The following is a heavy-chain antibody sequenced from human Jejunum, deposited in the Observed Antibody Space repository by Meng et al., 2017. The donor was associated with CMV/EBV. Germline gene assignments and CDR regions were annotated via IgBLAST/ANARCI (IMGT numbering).Heavy chain of an antibody. CDR3: VRGVSPTEWPLEK. CDR2: IHYNEST. J-gene: IGHJ4*02. Sequence: TVSGGSISSYYWSWVRQSTGKGLEWLGYIHYNESTKYNPSLESRVTMSLDRSRNQFSLRLSSVTAADTAVYFCVRGVSPTEWPLEKWGQGTLVTVSS. D-gene: IGHD3-3*01. CDR1: GGSISSYY. V-gene: IGHV4-59*01.